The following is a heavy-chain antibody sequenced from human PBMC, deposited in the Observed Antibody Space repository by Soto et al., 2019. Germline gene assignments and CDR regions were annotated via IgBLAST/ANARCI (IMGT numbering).Heavy chain of an antibody. Sequence: GASVKVSCKASGGTFSSYAISWVRQAPGQGLEWMGGIIPIFGTANYAQKFQGRVTITADESTSTAYMELSSLRSEDTAVYYCARDRAYGSGTRYGMDVWGQGTTVTVSS. CDR2: IIPIFGTA. D-gene: IGHD3-10*01. CDR1: GGTFSSYA. CDR3: ARDRAYGSGTRYGMDV. V-gene: IGHV1-69*13. J-gene: IGHJ6*02.